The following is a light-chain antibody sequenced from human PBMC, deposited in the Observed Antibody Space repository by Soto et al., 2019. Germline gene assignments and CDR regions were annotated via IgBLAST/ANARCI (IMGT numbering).Light chain of an antibody. CDR2: TAS. Sequence: DIQMTQSPSSLSASVGDRVTITCRASQGIRKDLAWYQQTPGKAPKRLIYTASSLQSGVPSRFIGSGSGTEFTLTISSLQPEDFASYYCLQYNSYHLTFGGGTKVDIK. CDR3: LQYNSYHLT. CDR1: QGIRKD. V-gene: IGKV1-17*01. J-gene: IGKJ4*01.